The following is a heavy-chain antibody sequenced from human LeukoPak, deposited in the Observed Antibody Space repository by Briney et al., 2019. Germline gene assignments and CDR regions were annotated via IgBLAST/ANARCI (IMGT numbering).Heavy chain of an antibody. V-gene: IGHV3-66*01. J-gene: IGHJ6*02. CDR2: IYSGGST. Sequence: PGGSLRLSCAASGFTVSSNYMSWVRQAPGKGLEWVSVIYSGGSTYYADFVKGRFTISRDNSKNTLYLQMNSLRAEDTAVYYCARGYGSGSYRPRLYYYYGMDVWGQGTTVTVSS. D-gene: IGHD3-10*01. CDR3: ARGYGSGSYRPRLYYYYGMDV. CDR1: GFTVSSNY.